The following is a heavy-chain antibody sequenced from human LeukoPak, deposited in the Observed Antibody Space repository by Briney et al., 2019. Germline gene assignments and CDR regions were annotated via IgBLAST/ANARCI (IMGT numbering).Heavy chain of an antibody. CDR3: ARDRGLTMVRGFIISWFDP. Sequence: ASVKVSCKASGYTFTGYYMHWVRQPPAQGLEGVGWTNPNSGGTNYAQKFQGRVTMTRDTCNSTAYMELSRLRSDDTAVYYCARDRGLTMVRGFIISWFDPWGQGTLVTVSS. CDR2: TNPNSGGT. J-gene: IGHJ5*02. D-gene: IGHD3-10*01. CDR1: GYTFTGYY. V-gene: IGHV1-2*02.